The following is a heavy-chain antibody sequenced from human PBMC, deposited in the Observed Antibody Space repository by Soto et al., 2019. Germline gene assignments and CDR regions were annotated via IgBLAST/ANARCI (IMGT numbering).Heavy chain of an antibody. CDR1: GFTFSSYA. J-gene: IGHJ5*02. Sequence: PGGSLRLSCAASGFTFSSYAMSWVRQAPGKGLEWVSAISGSGGSTYYADSVKGRFTISRDNSKNTLYLQMNSLRAEDTAVYYCAKGPSMIVFPPWFDPWGQGTLVTVSS. CDR3: AKGPSMIVFPPWFDP. V-gene: IGHV3-23*01. D-gene: IGHD3-22*01. CDR2: ISGSGGST.